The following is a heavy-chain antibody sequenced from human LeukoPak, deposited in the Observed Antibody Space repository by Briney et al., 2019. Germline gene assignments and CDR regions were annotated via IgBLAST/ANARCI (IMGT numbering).Heavy chain of an antibody. CDR1: GFTFSSYW. Sequence: GGSLRLSCAASGFTFSSYWMHWVRQAPGKGLVWVSRINSDGSSTSYADSVKGRFTISRDNAKNTLYLQMNSLRAEDTAVYYCARDPYSSSWYDFDYWAREPWSPSPQ. D-gene: IGHD6-13*01. CDR2: INSDGSST. V-gene: IGHV3-74*01. CDR3: ARDPYSSSWYDFDY. J-gene: IGHJ4*02.